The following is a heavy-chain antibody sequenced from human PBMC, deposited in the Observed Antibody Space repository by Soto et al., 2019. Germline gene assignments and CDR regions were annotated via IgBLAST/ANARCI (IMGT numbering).Heavy chain of an antibody. D-gene: IGHD3-22*01. J-gene: IGHJ4*02. V-gene: IGHV3-11*06. CDR2: ISSSSSHT. CDR3: ARDDSSGYCDY. Sequence: GSLRLSCAASGFTFSDYYMSWIRQAPGKGLEWVSYISSSSSHTNYADSVKGRFTISRDNAKNSLYLQMNSLRADDTAVYYCARDDSSGYCDYWGQGTLVTVSS. CDR1: GFTFSDYY.